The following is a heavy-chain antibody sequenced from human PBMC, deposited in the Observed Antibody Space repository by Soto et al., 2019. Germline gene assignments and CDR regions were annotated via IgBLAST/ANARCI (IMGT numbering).Heavy chain of an antibody. J-gene: IGHJ5*02. V-gene: IGHV2-5*02. Sequence: SGPTLVNPTQTLTLACTFSGFSLSTSGVGVGWIRQPPGKALEWLALIYWDDDKRYSPSLKSRLTITKDTSKNQVVLTMTNMDPVDTATYYCAHSLIGYYYDSSGSNWFDPWGQGTLVTVSS. CDR3: AHSLIGYYYDSSGSNWFDP. D-gene: IGHD3-22*01. CDR1: GFSLSTSGVG. CDR2: IYWDDDK.